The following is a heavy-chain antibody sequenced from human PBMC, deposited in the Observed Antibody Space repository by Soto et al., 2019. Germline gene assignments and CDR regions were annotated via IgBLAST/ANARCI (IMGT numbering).Heavy chain of an antibody. V-gene: IGHV3-23*01. CDR1: GFTFSSYA. CDR2: ISGSGGST. D-gene: IGHD4-17*01. Sequence: EVQLLESGGGLVQPGGSLRLSCAASGFTFSSYAMSWVRQAPGKGLEWVSAISGSGGSTYYADSVKGRFTISRDNSKNTLYLQMNSLRAEDTAVYYCAKAIGTGDPGGVCTFDIWGQGTMVTVSS. J-gene: IGHJ3*02. CDR3: AKAIGTGDPGGVCTFDI.